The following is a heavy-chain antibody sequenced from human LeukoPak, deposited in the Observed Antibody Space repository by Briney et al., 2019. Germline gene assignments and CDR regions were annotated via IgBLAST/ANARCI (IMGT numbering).Heavy chain of an antibody. CDR3: AWQSPVRDHYFDSSGPLDY. D-gene: IGHD3-22*01. Sequence: GGSLRLSCVASGFSFSSYWMTWVRQAPGKGLEWVANIKKDGTEQYYVDSVKGRFTVSRDNAKNLLYLQMNSLRVEDTAHYYCAWQSPVRDHYFDSSGPLDYWGQGTVLTVSS. CDR1: GFSFSSYW. CDR2: IKKDGTEQ. J-gene: IGHJ4*02. V-gene: IGHV3-7*01.